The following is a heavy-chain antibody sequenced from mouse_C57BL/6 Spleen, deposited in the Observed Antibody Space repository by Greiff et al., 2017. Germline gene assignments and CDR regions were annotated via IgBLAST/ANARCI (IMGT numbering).Heavy chain of an antibody. CDR2: IDPSDSET. J-gene: IGHJ2*01. D-gene: IGHD2-4*01. V-gene: IGHV1-52*01. CDR1: GYTFTSYW. CDR3: ARRNDYGGLDY. Sequence: VQLQQPGAELVRPGSSVKLSCKASGYTFTSYWLHWVKQRPIQGLEWIGNIDPSDSETHYNQKFKDKATLTVDKSSSTAYMQLSSLTSEDSAVYYCARRNDYGGLDYWGQGTTLTVSS.